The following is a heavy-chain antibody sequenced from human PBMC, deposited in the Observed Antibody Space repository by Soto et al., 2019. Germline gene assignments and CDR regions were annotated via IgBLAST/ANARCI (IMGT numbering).Heavy chain of an antibody. CDR2: INAGNGNT. V-gene: IGHV1-3*01. CDR3: AKTHYCGSGGGTYGMDV. Sequence: QVQLVQSGAEVKKPGAAVKVSCKASGYTFTSYAMHWVRQAPGQRLEWMGWINAGNGNTKNSQKLRGICTITRDTDASTANMELTNLRAEDTAVYYCAKTHYCGSGGGTYGMDVWGQGTTVTVSS. D-gene: IGHD3-10*01. CDR1: GYTFTSYA. J-gene: IGHJ6*02.